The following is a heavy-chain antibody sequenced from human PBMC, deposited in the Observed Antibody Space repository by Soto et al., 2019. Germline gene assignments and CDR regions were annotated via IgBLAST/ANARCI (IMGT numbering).Heavy chain of an antibody. D-gene: IGHD1-26*01. CDR1: GFTFSSYA. Sequence: EVQLLESGGGLVQPGGSLRLSCAASGFTFSSYAMSWVRQAPGKGLEWVSAITGSGGSTYYADSVKGRFTISRDNAKNMRYLQMNSRRAVNKAVYYCAKEIHSGSHCYWGQGPLVNVSS. CDR3: AKEIHSGSHCY. J-gene: IGHJ4*02. V-gene: IGHV3-23*01. CDR2: ITGSGGST.